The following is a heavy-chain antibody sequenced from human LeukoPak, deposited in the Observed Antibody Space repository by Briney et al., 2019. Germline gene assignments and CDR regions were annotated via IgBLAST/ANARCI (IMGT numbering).Heavy chain of an antibody. Sequence: PGGSLRLSCVASGSTFSTYWMSWVRQAPGKGLEWVASIKQDGSEKYYVDSVKGRFTISRDNAKNSLYLQMNSLRAEDTAVYYCARLIRPYFDYWGQGTLVTVSS. J-gene: IGHJ4*02. CDR3: ARLIRPYFDY. CDR2: IKQDGSEK. CDR1: GSTFSTYW. V-gene: IGHV3-7*05.